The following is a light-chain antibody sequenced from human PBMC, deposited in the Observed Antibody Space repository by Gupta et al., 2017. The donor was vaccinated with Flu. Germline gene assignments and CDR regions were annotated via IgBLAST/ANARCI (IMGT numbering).Light chain of an antibody. Sequence: RVSRTCSGGSCSIGSDTVDWYQQVPGLAPRLIIFANKQRPAGVPGRFSGSKSGTSASLTIXRXQPEDEXDYYCATWIDALGGPVFGGGTKL. CDR2: ANK. CDR3: ATWIDALGGPV. CDR1: SCSIGSDT. V-gene: IGLV1-44*01. J-gene: IGLJ2*01.